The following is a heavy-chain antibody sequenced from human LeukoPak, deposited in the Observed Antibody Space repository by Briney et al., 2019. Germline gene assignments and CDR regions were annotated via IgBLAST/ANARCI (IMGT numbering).Heavy chain of an antibody. CDR1: GGSLSSYY. Sequence: SGAPSPTRPVSGGSLSSYYWGWIRQPPRKGLGGVGVIYYSGSTNYNPSLKSRVTISVDTSKNQFSLKLSSVTAADTAVYYCARDEAIFGAGYYYGMDVWGQGTTVTVSS. V-gene: IGHV4-59*01. J-gene: IGHJ6*02. CDR2: IYYSGST. CDR3: ARDEAIFGAGYYYGMDV. D-gene: IGHD3-3*01.